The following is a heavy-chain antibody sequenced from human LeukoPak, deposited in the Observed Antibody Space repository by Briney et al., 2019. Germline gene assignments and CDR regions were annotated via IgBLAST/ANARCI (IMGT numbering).Heavy chain of an antibody. D-gene: IGHD5-24*01. CDR3: AREMATITNY. V-gene: IGHV1-2*02. CDR2: INPNSGGT. Sequence: ASVKVSCKASGYTFTSYYMHWVRQAPGQGLEWMGWINPNSGGTNYAQKFQGRVTMTRDTSISTAYMELSRLRSDDTAVYYCAREMATITNYWGQGTLVTVSS. J-gene: IGHJ4*02. CDR1: GYTFTSYY.